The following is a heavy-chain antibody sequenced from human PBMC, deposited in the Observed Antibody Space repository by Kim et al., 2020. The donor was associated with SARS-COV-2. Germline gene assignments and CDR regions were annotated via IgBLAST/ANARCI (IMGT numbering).Heavy chain of an antibody. J-gene: IGHJ6*02. V-gene: IGHV1-69*13. CDR1: GGTFSSYA. Sequence: SVKVSWKASGGTFSSYAISWVRQAPGQGLEWMGGIIPIFGTANYAQKFQGRVTITADESTSTAYMELSSLRSEDTAVYYCARDSGDLYCGGDCYPYGMDVWGQGTTVTVSS. D-gene: IGHD2-21*02. CDR3: ARDSGDLYCGGDCYPYGMDV. CDR2: IIPIFGTA.